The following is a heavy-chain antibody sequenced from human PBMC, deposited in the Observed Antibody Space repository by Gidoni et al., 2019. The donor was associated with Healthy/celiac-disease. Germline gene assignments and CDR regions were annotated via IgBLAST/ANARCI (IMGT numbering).Heavy chain of an antibody. CDR2: IKSKTDGGTT. CDR3: TSLGFDY. Sequence: EVQLVESGGGLVKPGGSLRLSCAASGFTFSNAWMSWVRQAPGKGLEWGGRIKSKTDGGTTDYAAPVKGRFTISRDDSKNTLYLQMNSLKTEDTAVYYCTSLGFDYWGQGTLVTVSS. J-gene: IGHJ4*02. V-gene: IGHV3-15*01. CDR1: GFTFSNAW.